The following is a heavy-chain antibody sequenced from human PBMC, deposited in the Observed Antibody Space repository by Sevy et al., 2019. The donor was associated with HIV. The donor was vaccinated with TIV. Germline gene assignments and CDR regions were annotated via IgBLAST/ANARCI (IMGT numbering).Heavy chain of an antibody. CDR2: ISFSGSKT. Sequence: GGSLRLSCAAAGFNFNNYAMTWVRQAPGKGLEWVSGISFSGSKTYYAESVKGRFSISRDLSKNTLYLQMNNLRVEDTAVYFCAKTPFMDFWNDYYSFYFDFWGQGTLVTVSS. V-gene: IGHV3-23*01. D-gene: IGHD3-3*01. J-gene: IGHJ4*02. CDR3: AKTPFMDFWNDYYSFYFDF. CDR1: GFNFNNYA.